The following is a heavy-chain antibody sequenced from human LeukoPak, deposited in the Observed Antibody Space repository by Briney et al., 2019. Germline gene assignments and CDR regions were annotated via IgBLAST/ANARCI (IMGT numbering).Heavy chain of an antibody. CDR3: AKSDYFDS. J-gene: IGHJ4*02. CDR2: INGDGSRK. CDR1: GFTFSTYW. V-gene: IGHV3-7*01. Sequence: QPGGSLRLSCAASGFTFSTYWMAWVRQAPGKGLEWVANINGDGSRKNSLDSVKGRFTISRDNAKNSVYLQMNSLRAEDTAVYYCAKSDYFDSWGQGTLVTVSS.